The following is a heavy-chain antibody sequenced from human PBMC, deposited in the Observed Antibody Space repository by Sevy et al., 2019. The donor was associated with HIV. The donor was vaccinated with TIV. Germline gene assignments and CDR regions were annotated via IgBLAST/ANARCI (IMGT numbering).Heavy chain of an antibody. CDR1: GFTFSNYN. J-gene: IGHJ4*02. CDR3: ARDRRTLNYYASSGYNYYFDY. Sequence: GSLRLSCAASGFTFSNYNMNWVRQAPGKGLEWVSSITSSSDYIYDADSVKGRFTISRDNAKNSLYLQMNSLGAEDTAVYYCARDRRTLNYYASSGYNYYFDYWGQGTLVTVSS. D-gene: IGHD3-22*01. V-gene: IGHV3-21*01. CDR2: ITSSSDYI.